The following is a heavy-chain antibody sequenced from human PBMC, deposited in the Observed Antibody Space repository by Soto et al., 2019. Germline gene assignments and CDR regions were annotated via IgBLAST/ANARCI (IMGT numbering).Heavy chain of an antibody. Sequence: ASVKVSCKASGYTFTSNGISWVRQAPGQVLEWMGWISAYNGNTNYAQKLQGRVTMTTDTSTSTAYMELRSLRSDDTAVYYCARTLPWDYYMDVWGKGTTVTVSS. CDR3: ARTLPWDYYMDV. D-gene: IGHD3-16*01. V-gene: IGHV1-18*01. CDR2: ISAYNGNT. CDR1: GYTFTSNG. J-gene: IGHJ6*03.